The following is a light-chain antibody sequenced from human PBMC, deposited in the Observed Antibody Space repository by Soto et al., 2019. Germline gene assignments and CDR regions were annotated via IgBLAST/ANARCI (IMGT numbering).Light chain of an antibody. CDR2: YDD. J-gene: IGLJ2*01. V-gene: IGLV1-36*01. CDR3: AAWDDSLSYVV. Sequence: QPVLTQPPSVSEAPRQRVTISCSGSSSNIGNNAVNWYQQLPGKAPKLLIYYDDLLPSGVSDRFSGSKSGTSASLAISGLQSEDEADYYCAAWDDSLSYVVFGGGTKLTVL. CDR1: SSNIGNNA.